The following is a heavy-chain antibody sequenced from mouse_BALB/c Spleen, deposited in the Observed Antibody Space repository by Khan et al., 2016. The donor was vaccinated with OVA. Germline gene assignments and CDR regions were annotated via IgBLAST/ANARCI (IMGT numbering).Heavy chain of an antibody. V-gene: IGHV1S132*01. Sequence: QMQLEESGAELVRPGASVKLSCKTSGYIFTSYWIQWVKQRSGQGLEWIASIYPGTGSTYYNEKFKGKATLTADKASSTAYMQLRSLKAEDSAVYYCARADYGRTYAMDNWGQGTSVTVSS. CDR1: GYIFTSYW. CDR3: ARADYGRTYAMDN. D-gene: IGHD1-1*01. J-gene: IGHJ4*01. CDR2: IYPGTGST.